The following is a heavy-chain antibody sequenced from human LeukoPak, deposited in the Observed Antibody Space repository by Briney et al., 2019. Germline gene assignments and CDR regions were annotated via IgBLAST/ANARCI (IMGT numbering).Heavy chain of an antibody. CDR3: AKEGYPADDY. V-gene: IGHV3-23*01. Sequence: PGGSLRLSCAASGFTFSTYWMSWVRQAPGKGLEWVSAISGSGGSTYYADSVKGRFTISRDNSKNTLYLQINSLRAEDTAVYYCAKEGYPADDYWGQGTLVTVSS. J-gene: IGHJ4*02. CDR1: GFTFSTYW. CDR2: ISGSGGST. D-gene: IGHD5-12*01.